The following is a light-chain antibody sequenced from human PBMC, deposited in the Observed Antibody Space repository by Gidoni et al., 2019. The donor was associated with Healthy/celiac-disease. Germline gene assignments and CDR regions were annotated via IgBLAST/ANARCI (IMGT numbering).Light chain of an antibody. CDR2: DDS. CDR3: QVWDTSSDHWV. J-gene: IGLJ3*02. V-gene: IGLV3-21*03. CDR1: NIGSKS. Sequence: SSVLTQPPSVAVAPGKTARITCGGNNIGSKSVPWYQQKPGQAPVLAVYDDSDRPSGIPERVSGSNSGNTATLTISRVEAGDDADYYCQVWDTSSDHWVFGGGTKLTVL.